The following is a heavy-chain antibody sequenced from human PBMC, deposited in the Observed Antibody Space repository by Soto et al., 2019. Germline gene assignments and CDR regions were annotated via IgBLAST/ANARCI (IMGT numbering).Heavy chain of an antibody. Sequence: GGSLRLSCAASGFTFSSYWMSWVRQAPGKGLEWVANIKQDGSEKYYVDSVKGRFTISRDNSKNTLYLQMNSLRAEDTAVYYCAKDLHLFDYWGQGTLVTVSS. CDR2: IKQDGSEK. CDR3: AKDLHLFDY. CDR1: GFTFSSYW. D-gene: IGHD4-4*01. V-gene: IGHV3-7*05. J-gene: IGHJ4*02.